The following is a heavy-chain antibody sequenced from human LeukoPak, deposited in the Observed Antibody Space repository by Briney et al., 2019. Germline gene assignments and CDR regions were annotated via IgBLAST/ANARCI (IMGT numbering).Heavy chain of an antibody. CDR2: IHTSGST. V-gene: IGHV4-4*07. J-gene: IGHJ4*01. D-gene: IGHD3-22*01. CDR3: AGRGVSTGWTFDY. CDR1: GGSISSYY. Sequence: SETLSVTCSVSGGSISSYYWSWIRQPAGKGLEWIAQIHTSGSTNFNPSLMSRITMSVDTPKNQFSLMISSVTAADTAIYYCAGRGVSTGWTFDYWGHGTLVTVSS.